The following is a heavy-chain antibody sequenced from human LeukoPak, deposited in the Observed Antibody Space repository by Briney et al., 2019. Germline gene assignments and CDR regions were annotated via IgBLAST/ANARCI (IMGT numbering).Heavy chain of an antibody. J-gene: IGHJ6*02. Sequence: GASVTVSCKASGGTFIIYAISWVRQAPGQGVEWMGWMNPNSGNTGYTQKFQGRVTMTRNTSISTAYMELSSLRSEDTAGYYWARGLTASEGSGPMDVWGQGTTVTVSS. CDR1: GGTFIIYA. D-gene: IGHD6-19*01. CDR3: ARGLTASEGSGPMDV. CDR2: MNPNSGNT. V-gene: IGHV1-8*02.